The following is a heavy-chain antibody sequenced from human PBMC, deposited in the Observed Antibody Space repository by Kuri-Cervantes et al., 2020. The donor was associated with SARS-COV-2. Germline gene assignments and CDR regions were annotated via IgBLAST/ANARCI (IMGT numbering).Heavy chain of an antibody. CDR3: VRDGDHWNFDY. Sequence: GGSLRLSCAASGFTFSKYGMQWVRQAPGKGLQWVALIWYDGSDKYYTDSVKGRFTLSRDNAKNMLFLQMNSLRAEDTAVYYCVRDGDHWNFDYWGQGTLVTVSS. CDR1: GFTFSKYG. D-gene: IGHD1-1*01. V-gene: IGHV3-33*01. J-gene: IGHJ4*02. CDR2: IWYDGSDK.